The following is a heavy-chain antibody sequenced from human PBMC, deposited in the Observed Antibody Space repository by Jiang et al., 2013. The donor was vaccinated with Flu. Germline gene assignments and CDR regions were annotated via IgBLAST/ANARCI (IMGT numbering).Heavy chain of an antibody. Sequence: SSISSSSSYIYYADSVKGRFTISRDNAKNSLYLQMNSLRAEDTAVYYCARDDSDFWSGYPKGLFDYWGQGTLVTVSS. CDR2: ISSSSSYI. D-gene: IGHD3-3*01. J-gene: IGHJ4*02. V-gene: IGHV3-21*01. CDR3: ARDDSDFWSGYPKGLFDY.